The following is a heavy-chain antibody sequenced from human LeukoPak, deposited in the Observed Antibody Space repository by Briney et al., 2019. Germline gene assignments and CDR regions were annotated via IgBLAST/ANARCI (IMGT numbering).Heavy chain of an antibody. D-gene: IGHD2-2*01. Sequence: GESLQISCQGSGYSFTSYWIGWVRQMPGKGLEWMGIIYPGDSDTRYSPSFQGQVTISADKSISTAYLQWSSLKASDTAMYYCARQGPYCSSTSCFDYWGQGTLVTVSS. V-gene: IGHV5-51*01. CDR1: GYSFTSYW. CDR3: ARQGPYCSSTSCFDY. CDR2: IYPGDSDT. J-gene: IGHJ4*02.